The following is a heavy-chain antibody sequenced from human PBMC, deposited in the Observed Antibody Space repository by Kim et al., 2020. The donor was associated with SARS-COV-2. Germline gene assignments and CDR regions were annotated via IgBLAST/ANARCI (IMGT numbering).Heavy chain of an antibody. Sequence: GGSLRLSCAASGFTFSNAWMSWVRQAPGKGLEWVGRIKSKTDGGTTDYAAPVKGRFTISRDDSKNTLYLQMNSLKTEDTAVYYCTTEVFSITMVQGVIGLFDYWGQGTLVTVSS. D-gene: IGHD3-10*01. CDR1: GFTFSNAW. CDR3: TTEVFSITMVQGVIGLFDY. V-gene: IGHV3-15*01. CDR2: IKSKTDGGTT. J-gene: IGHJ4*02.